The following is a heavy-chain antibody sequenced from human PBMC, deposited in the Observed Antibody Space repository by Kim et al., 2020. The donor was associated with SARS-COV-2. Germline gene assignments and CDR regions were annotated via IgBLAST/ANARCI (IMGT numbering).Heavy chain of an antibody. CDR2: ISGSGATT. J-gene: IGHJ3*02. CDR3: AKDGDTSTTRTDSLDI. Sequence: GSLRLSCATSGFTFRTYAMSWVRQAPGKGLEWLSAISGSGATTHYADSVKGRFTIFRDNSMNTLSLQMTSLRVEDTALYYCAKDGDTSTTRTDSLDIWGQGTMVTVSS. D-gene: IGHD3-16*01. CDR1: GFTFRTYA. V-gene: IGHV3-23*01.